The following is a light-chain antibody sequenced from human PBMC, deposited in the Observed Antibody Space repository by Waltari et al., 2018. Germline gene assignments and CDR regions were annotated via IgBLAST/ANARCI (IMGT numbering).Light chain of an antibody. V-gene: IGKV1-5*03. Sequence: DIQMTQYPSTLSASIGDRVTIICRASRNVKSWLAWYQQKPGKAPKLLIYEASGLQSGVPSRFSGSGSGTEFTLTISGLQPDDFASYYCQQYNNYPWTFGQGTKVEIK. CDR2: EAS. CDR1: RNVKSW. CDR3: QQYNNYPWT. J-gene: IGKJ1*01.